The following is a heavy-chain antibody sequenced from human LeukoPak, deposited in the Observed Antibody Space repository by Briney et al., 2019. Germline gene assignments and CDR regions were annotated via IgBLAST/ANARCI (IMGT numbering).Heavy chain of an antibody. J-gene: IGHJ5*02. D-gene: IGHD2-15*01. V-gene: IGHV4-59*01. CDR2: IHNTGRT. CDR3: ARYAATGGPNWFDP. CDR1: GASISNYY. Sequence: SETLSLTCTASGASISNYYWSWTRQPPGKGLEWIGYIHNTGRTNYNPSLKSRVTISADTSKNQFSLRLSSVTAADTAIYYCARYAATGGPNWFDPWGPGTLVTVSS.